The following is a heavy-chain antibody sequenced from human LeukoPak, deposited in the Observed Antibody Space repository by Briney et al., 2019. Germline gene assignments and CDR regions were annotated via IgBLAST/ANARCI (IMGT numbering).Heavy chain of an antibody. Sequence: SETLSLTCAVYGGSFSSYYWSWIRQSPGRGLEWVGEINHSRSTYYHPSLKRRVTISEDTSKNQFSLKLSSVTAADAAVYYCARGVRIADYWGQGTLVTVSS. CDR3: ARGVRIADY. CDR1: GGSFSSYY. CDR2: INHSRST. D-gene: IGHD6-13*01. J-gene: IGHJ4*02. V-gene: IGHV4-34*01.